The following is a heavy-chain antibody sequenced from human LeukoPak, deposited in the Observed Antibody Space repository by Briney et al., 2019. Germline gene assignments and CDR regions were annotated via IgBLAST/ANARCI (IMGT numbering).Heavy chain of an antibody. CDR3: AKAATDVGYNIYFDH. CDR2: ISGGGGGT. V-gene: IGHV3-23*01. Sequence: GGSLRLYCAASGFTFSGFARGWDRQAQGKGLEWVSLISGGGGGTYYADSVKGRFTIFRDNSKSTVYLQMNSLRAEDTAVYYCAKAATDVGYNIYFDHWGQGTLVTVSS. J-gene: IGHJ4*02. D-gene: IGHD5-24*01. CDR1: GFTFSGFA.